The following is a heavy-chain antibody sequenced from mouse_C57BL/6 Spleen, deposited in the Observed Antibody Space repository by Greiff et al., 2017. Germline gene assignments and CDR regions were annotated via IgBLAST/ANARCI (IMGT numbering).Heavy chain of an antibody. CDR2: INPNNGGT. CDR1: GYTFTDYY. CDR3: ARDSTTVGALDY. V-gene: IGHV1-26*01. Sequence: VQLQQSGPELVKPGASVKMSCKASGYTFTDYYMNWVKQSHGKSLEWIGDINPNNGGTSYNQKFKGKATLTVDNSSSTAYMELRSLTSEDSAVYYCARDSTTVGALDYWGQGTTLTVSS. J-gene: IGHJ2*01. D-gene: IGHD1-1*01.